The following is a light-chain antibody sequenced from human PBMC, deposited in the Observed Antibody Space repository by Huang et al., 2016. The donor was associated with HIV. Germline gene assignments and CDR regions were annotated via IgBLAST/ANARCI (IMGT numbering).Light chain of an antibody. CDR2: GAS. Sequence: EVVMTQSPATLSVSPGERATLSCRASQNINSNLAWYQQKPGQTPRLLIYGASTRATGIPARCRGSGSGTEFTLTISSLQSEDFAVYYCQQYNNWPPVTFGQGTKLEIK. J-gene: IGKJ2*01. V-gene: IGKV3-15*01. CDR3: QQYNNWPPVT. CDR1: QNINSN.